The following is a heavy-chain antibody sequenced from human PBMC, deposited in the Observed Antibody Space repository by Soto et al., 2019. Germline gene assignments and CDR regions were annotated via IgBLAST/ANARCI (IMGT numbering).Heavy chain of an antibody. CDR1: GVTCSSCA. CDR3: AKSRLRYFAWLFPSYYYSGLDV. V-gene: IGHV3-23*01. Sequence: LRRCXASAGVTCSSCAVIWVLEGAGNGLEWVSAISGSGGSTYYADSVKGRFTISRENYKNTLYLKINSLRAEETAVYYCAKSRLRYFAWLFPSYYYSGLDVWGPGPTLTVYS. CDR2: ISGSGGST. J-gene: IGHJ6*02. D-gene: IGHD3-9*01.